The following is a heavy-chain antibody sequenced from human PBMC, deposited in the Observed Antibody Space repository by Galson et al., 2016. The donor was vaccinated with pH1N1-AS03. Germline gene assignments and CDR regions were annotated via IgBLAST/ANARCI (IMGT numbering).Heavy chain of an antibody. D-gene: IGHD5-12*01. CDR3: VKGSWGIDIVDRIAHCGMDV. J-gene: IGHJ6*02. CDR2: IRGNGDST. CDR1: GLSFNSYA. V-gene: IGHV3-23*01. Sequence: LRLSCAASGLSFNSYAMQWVRQAPGEGLEWVSGIRGNGDSTYYADSVKGRFTISRDNSKDMFYLQMTSLRGDDTAVYYCVKGSWGIDIVDRIAHCGMDVWGQGTTVTVSS.